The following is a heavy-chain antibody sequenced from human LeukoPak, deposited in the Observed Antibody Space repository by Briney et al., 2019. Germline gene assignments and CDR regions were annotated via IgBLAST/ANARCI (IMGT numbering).Heavy chain of an antibody. V-gene: IGHV3-33*06. D-gene: IGHD2-21*02. CDR1: GFIFDDYA. J-gene: IGHJ4*02. CDR3: AKGPCGGDCYSDY. CDR2: IWYDGSNK. Sequence: GGSLRLSCAASGFIFDDYAMHWVRQAPGKGLEWVAVIWYDGSNKYYADSVKGRFTISRDNSKNTLYLQMNSLRAEDTAVYYCAKGPCGGDCYSDYWGQGTLVTVSS.